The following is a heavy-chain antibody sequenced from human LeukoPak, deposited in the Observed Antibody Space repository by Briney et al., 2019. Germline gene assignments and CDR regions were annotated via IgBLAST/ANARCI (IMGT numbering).Heavy chain of an antibody. Sequence: SETLSLTCTVSGGSISRYYWSWIRQPPGKGLEWIGYIYYSGSTNYNPSLKSRVTISVDTSKNQFSLKLSSVTAADTAVYYCAGNMAARPGAYWGQGTLVTVSS. D-gene: IGHD6-6*01. J-gene: IGHJ4*02. CDR3: AGNMAARPGAY. CDR2: IYYSGST. CDR1: GGSISRYY. V-gene: IGHV4-59*01.